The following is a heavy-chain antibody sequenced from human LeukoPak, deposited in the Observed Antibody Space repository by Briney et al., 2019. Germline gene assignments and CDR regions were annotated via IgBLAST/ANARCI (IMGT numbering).Heavy chain of an antibody. CDR3: ARGRGTIYMFDY. CDR1: GFTFSTYD. V-gene: IGHV3-30-3*01. J-gene: IGHJ4*02. Sequence: GRSLRLSCAVSGFTFSTYDMHWVRQVPGKGLEWVAVIPYDGTNKFYTDSVKGRFTISRDNSKNTLYLQMSSLRPEDTAVYYCARGRGTIYMFDYWGQGTLVTVSS. CDR2: IPYDGTNK. D-gene: IGHD2/OR15-2a*01.